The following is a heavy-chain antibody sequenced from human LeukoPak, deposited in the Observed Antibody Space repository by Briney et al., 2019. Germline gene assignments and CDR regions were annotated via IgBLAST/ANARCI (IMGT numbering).Heavy chain of an antibody. J-gene: IGHJ4*02. CDR1: GFTFSSYG. V-gene: IGHV3-33*06. CDR3: AKDRVVYYCDSSGIDH. Sequence: PGGSLRLSCAASGFTFSSYGMHWVRQAPGKGLEWVAVIWYDGSNKYYADSVKGRFTISRDNSKNTLYLQMNSLRAEDTAVYCCAKDRVVYYCDSSGIDHWGQGTLVTVSS. D-gene: IGHD3-22*01. CDR2: IWYDGSNK.